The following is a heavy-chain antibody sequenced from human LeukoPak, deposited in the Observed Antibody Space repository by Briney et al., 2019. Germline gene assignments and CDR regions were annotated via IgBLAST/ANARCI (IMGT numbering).Heavy chain of an antibody. V-gene: IGHV1-2*02. CDR1: GYTFTGYY. D-gene: IGHD1-20*01. CDR2: INTNSGGT. Sequence: ASVKVSCKASGYTFTGYYMHWVRQAPGQGLEWMGWINTNSGGTNYAQKFQGRVTMTRDTSISTAYMELSRLRSGDTAVYYCARDARRYNWYFDYWGQGTLVTVSS. J-gene: IGHJ4*02. CDR3: ARDARRYNWYFDY.